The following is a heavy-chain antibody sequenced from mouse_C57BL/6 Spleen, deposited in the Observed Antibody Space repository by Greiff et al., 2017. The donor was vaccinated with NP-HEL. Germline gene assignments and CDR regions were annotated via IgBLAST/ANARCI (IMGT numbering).Heavy chain of an antibody. J-gene: IGHJ4*01. D-gene: IGHD2-3*01. CDR1: GYTFTSYW. CDR3: ARGLYDGGYAMDY. Sequence: VQLQQSGTELVKPGASVKLSCKASGYTFTSYWMHWVKQRPGQGLEWIGNINPSNGGTNYNEKFKSKATLTVDKSSSTAYMQLSSLTSEVSAVYYCARGLYDGGYAMDYWGQGTSVTVSS. V-gene: IGHV1-53*01. CDR2: INPSNGGT.